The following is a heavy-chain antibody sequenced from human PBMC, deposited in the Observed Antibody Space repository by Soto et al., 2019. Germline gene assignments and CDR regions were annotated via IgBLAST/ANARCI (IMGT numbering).Heavy chain of an antibody. Sequence: ESGGGVVQPGRSLRLACAASGFTFSSYGMHWVRQAPGKGLEWVAVMSYDGTDTYHADSVKGRFTVSRDNSKKMLYLQMDSLRPEDTAVYYCAKEIYEYVWGTYRSAFDSWGQGTLVTVSS. CDR3: AKEIYEYVWGTYRSAFDS. D-gene: IGHD3-16*02. CDR2: MSYDGTDT. V-gene: IGHV3-30*18. CDR1: GFTFSSYG. J-gene: IGHJ4*02.